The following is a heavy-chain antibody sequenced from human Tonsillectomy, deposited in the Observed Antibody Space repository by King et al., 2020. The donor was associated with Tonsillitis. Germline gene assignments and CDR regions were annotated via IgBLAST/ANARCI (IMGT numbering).Heavy chain of an antibody. V-gene: IGHV3-33*01. CDR1: GFTFSSYG. D-gene: IGHD3-3*01. CDR2: IWYDGSNK. J-gene: IGHJ4*02. Sequence: HVQLVESGGGVVQPGRSLRLSCAASGFTFSSYGMHWVRQAPGKGLEWVAVIWYDGSNKYYADSVKGRFTISRDNSKNTLYLQMNSLRAEDTAVYYCARGRGWSGYIDYWGQGTLVTVSS. CDR3: ARGRGWSGYIDY.